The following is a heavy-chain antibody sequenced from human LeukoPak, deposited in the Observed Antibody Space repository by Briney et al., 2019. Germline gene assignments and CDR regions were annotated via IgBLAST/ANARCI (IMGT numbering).Heavy chain of an antibody. J-gene: IGHJ5*02. D-gene: IGHD6-13*01. Sequence: SVKVSCKASGFTFTSSAMQWVRQARGQRLEWIGWIVVGSGNTNYAQKFQERVTITRDMSTSTAYMEVRGLRSDDTAMYYCARDVGITVADSFDPWGQGTLVTVSS. CDR2: IVVGSGNT. V-gene: IGHV1-58*02. CDR1: GFTFTSSA. CDR3: ARDVGITVADSFDP.